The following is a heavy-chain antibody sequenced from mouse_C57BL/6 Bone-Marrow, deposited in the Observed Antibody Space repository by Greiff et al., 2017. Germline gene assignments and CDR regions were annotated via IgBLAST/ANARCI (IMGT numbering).Heavy chain of an antibody. J-gene: IGHJ2*01. Sequence: QVQLQPPGAELVKPGASVKLSCKASGYTFTRYWITWVKQRPGQGLEWIGDIYPGSGSTNYNEKFKSKATLTADKSSRTVYMQHNSLTSEDSAVDYCASTVGFDYWGQGTTLTVSS. CDR3: ASTVGFDY. CDR2: IYPGSGST. V-gene: IGHV1-55*01. CDR1: GYTFTRYW.